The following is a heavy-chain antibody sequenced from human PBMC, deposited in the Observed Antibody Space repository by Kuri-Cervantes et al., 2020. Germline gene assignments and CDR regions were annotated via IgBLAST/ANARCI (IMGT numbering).Heavy chain of an antibody. V-gene: IGHV3-21*01. CDR3: AREGTSPGSFDY. D-gene: IGHD1-26*01. Sequence: GGSLRLSCAASGFTFSSYSMNWVRQAPGKGLEWVSSISSSSSYIYYADSVKGRFTISRDNSKNTLYLQMNSLRAEDTAVYYCAREGTSPGSFDYWGQGTLVTVSS. J-gene: IGHJ4*02. CDR2: ISSSSSYI. CDR1: GFTFSSYS.